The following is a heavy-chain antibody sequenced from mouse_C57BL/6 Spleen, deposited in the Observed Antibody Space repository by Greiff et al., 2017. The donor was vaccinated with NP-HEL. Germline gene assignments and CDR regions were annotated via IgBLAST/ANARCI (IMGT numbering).Heavy chain of an antibody. CDR2: INYDGSST. V-gene: IGHV5-16*01. Sequence: EVMLVESEGGLVQPGSSMKLSCTASGFTFSDYYMAWVRQVPEKGLEWVANINYDGSSTYYLDSLKSRFIISRDNAKNILYLQMSSLKSEDTATYYCARDNRRLDYWGQGTTLTVSS. J-gene: IGHJ2*01. CDR3: ARDNRRLDY. CDR1: GFTFSDYY.